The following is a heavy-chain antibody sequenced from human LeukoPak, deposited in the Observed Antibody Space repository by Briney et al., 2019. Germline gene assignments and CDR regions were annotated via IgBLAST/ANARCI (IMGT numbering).Heavy chain of an antibody. CDR2: IYYSGST. D-gene: IGHD3/OR15-3a*01. CDR1: GGSVSSSNYY. V-gene: IGHV4-61*01. Sequence: PETLSLTCTVSGGSVSSSNYYWSWIRQPPGKGLEWIGDIYYSGSTNYNPSLKSRVTISLDTSRNQFFLKLSSVTAADTAVYYCARSLPNSAGIWTAYYANWFDPWGQGTLVTVSS. J-gene: IGHJ5*02. CDR3: ARSLPNSAGIWTAYYANWFDP.